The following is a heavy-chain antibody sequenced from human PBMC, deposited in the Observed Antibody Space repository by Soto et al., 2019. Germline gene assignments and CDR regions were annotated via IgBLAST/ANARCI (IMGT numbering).Heavy chain of an antibody. CDR3: ARDVPGTTYYGMDV. J-gene: IGHJ6*02. D-gene: IGHD1-26*01. CDR1: GYTFTSYG. Sequence: QVQLVQSGAEVKKPGASVKVSCKASGYTFTSYGISWVRQVPGQGLEWMGWISAYNGNTNYAQKLQGRGTMTTDTSTSTAYMALRSLRSDDTAVYSCARDVPGTTYYGMDVWGQGTTVTVSS. V-gene: IGHV1-18*01. CDR2: ISAYNGNT.